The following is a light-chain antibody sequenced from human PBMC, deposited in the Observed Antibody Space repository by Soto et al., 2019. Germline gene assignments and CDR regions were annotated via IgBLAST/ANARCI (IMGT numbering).Light chain of an antibody. J-gene: IGLJ2*01. CDR1: RSDVGGHNY. Sequence: QSALTQPASVSGSPGQSITISCRGTRSDVGGHNYVSWYQQYPGKAPKLMIYEVSNRPSGVSNRFSGSKSGNTASLTISGLQAEDEADYSCSSYTTTSTVVFGGGTKLTVL. V-gene: IGLV2-14*01. CDR3: SSYTTTSTVV. CDR2: EVS.